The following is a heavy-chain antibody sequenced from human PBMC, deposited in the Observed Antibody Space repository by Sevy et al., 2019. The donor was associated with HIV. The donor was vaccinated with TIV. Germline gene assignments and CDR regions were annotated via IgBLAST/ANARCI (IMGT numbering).Heavy chain of an antibody. CDR2: IYYNGHI. V-gene: IGHV4-59*08. J-gene: IGHJ5*01. Sequence: SETLSLTCTVSGGPITSLYWNWIRQPPGKGLEWIAFIYYNGHINYNPSLKSRVTLPLDTSENQFSLRLSSVTAADTAMYYSAGEKARGRCDSWGQGTLVTVSS. CDR1: GGPITSLY. D-gene: IGHD3-10*01. CDR3: AGEKARGRCDS.